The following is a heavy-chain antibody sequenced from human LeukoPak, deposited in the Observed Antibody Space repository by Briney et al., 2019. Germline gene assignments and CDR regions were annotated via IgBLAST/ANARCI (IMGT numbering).Heavy chain of an antibody. CDR3: ARRDYSFYYFDY. J-gene: IGHJ4*02. CDR2: ISYDGSNK. CDR1: GFTFSSYA. V-gene: IGHV3-30-3*01. D-gene: IGHD4-11*01. Sequence: GGSLRLSCAASGFTFSSYAMHWVRQAPGKGLEWVAVISYDGSNKYYADSVKGRFTISRDNSKNTLYLQMNSLKASDTAMYYCARRDYSFYYFDYWGQGTLVTVSS.